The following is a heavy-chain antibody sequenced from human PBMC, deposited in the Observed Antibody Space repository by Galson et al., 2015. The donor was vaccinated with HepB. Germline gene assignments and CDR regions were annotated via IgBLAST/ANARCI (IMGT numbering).Heavy chain of an antibody. Sequence: SLRLSCAASGFTFGAYEMNWVRQAPGKGLEWISYISSNGYMIYYAESVKGRFTVSRDNARDSLYLQMNSLRVEDTAVYYCVRDDALWSWYFDSWGQGILVT. CDR2: ISSNGYMI. J-gene: IGHJ4*02. D-gene: IGHD3-10*01. V-gene: IGHV3-48*03. CDR3: VRDDALWSWYFDS. CDR1: GFTFGAYE.